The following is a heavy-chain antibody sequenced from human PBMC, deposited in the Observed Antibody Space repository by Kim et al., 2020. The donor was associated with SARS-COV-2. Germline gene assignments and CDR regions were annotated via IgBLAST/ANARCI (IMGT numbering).Heavy chain of an antibody. J-gene: IGHJ3*02. Sequence: GGSLRLSCAPPGFTISSYGMHWVRQAPGKGLAWVAVISYDESNKYYAESVKDRFTISRDNSKNTLYLQMNSLRALDTAVNYCARGKGRIRTAAFDIWGQGKMVTVSS. CDR1: GFTISSYG. V-gene: IGHV3-33*05. CDR3: ARGKGRIRTAAFDI. CDR2: ISYDESNK. D-gene: IGHD1-1*01.